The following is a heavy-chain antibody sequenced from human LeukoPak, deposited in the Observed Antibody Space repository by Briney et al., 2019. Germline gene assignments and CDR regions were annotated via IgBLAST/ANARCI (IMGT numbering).Heavy chain of an antibody. V-gene: IGHV3-30*04. CDR3: ARDDSGAPDY. Sequence: GGSLRLSCAASGFTFSSYAMHWVRQAPGKGLEWVAVISYDGSNKYYADFVKGRFTISRDNSKNTLYLQMNSLRAEDTAVYYCARDDSGAPDYWGQGTLVTVSS. CDR1: GFTFSSYA. J-gene: IGHJ4*02. D-gene: IGHD3-10*01. CDR2: ISYDGSNK.